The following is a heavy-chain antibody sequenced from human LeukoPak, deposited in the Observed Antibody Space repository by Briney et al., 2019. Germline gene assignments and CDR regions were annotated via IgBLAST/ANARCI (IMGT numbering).Heavy chain of an antibody. CDR2: IYPGDSDT. CDR3: ARSEYSSSFDY. V-gene: IGHV5-51*01. Sequence: GESLKISCKGFGYSFISYWIGWVRQMPGKGLEWIGIIYPGDSDTRYSPSFQGQVTISVDKSINTAYLQWSSLKASDTAMYYCARSEYSSSFDYWGQGTLVTVSS. CDR1: GYSFISYW. D-gene: IGHD6-6*01. J-gene: IGHJ4*02.